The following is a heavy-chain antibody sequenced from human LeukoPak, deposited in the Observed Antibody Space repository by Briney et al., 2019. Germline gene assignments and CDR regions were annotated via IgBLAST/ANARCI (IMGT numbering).Heavy chain of an antibody. V-gene: IGHV3-30*02. D-gene: IGHD6-13*01. Sequence: GGSLRLSCAASGFTFSSYGMHWVRQAPGKGPEWVAFIRYDGSNKYYTDSVKGRFTISRDNSKNTLYLQMNSLRAEDTAVYYCAKASVIEWQQLNNWFDPWGQGTLVTVSS. J-gene: IGHJ5*02. CDR2: IRYDGSNK. CDR1: GFTFSSYG. CDR3: AKASVIEWQQLNNWFDP.